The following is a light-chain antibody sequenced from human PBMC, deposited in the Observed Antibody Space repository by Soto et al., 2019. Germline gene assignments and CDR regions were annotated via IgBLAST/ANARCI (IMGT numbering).Light chain of an antibody. CDR1: SSDVGGYNY. Sequence: QSALTQPASVSGSPGQSITISCTGTSSDVGGYNYVSWYQQHPGKAPKLMIYDVSNRPSGVSNRFSGSKSGNPASLTISGLQAEDEAAYYCSSYTRSSTLVVFGGGTKLTVL. CDR3: SSYTRSSTLVV. J-gene: IGLJ2*01. V-gene: IGLV2-14*01. CDR2: DVS.